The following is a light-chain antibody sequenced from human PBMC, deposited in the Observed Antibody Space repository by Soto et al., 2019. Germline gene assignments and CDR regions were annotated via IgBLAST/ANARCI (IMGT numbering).Light chain of an antibody. CDR1: XXXXXAGYD. CDR2: GNS. J-gene: IGLJ3*02. V-gene: IGLV1-40*01. CDR3: QSYDSSLSGSGV. Sequence: QSVLTQPPSVSGAPGQRVTISXXGXXXXXXAGYDVHWYQQLPGTAPKLLIYGNSNRPSGVPDRFSGSKSGTSASLAITGLQAEDEADYYCQSYDSSLSGSGVFGGGTKLTVL.